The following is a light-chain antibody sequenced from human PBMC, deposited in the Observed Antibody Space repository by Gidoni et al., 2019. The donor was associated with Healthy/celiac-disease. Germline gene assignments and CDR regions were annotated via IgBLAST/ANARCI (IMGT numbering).Light chain of an antibody. V-gene: IGKV1-5*03. CDR2: KAS. Sequence: DIQMTQSPSTLSASVGDRVTITCRASQSISSWLAWYQQKPGKAPKLLNYKASSLESGVPSRFSGSGSGTEFTLTISSLQPDDFATYYCQQYNSYSPLGSFGQGTKLEIK. J-gene: IGKJ2*04. CDR3: QQYNSYSPLGS. CDR1: QSISSW.